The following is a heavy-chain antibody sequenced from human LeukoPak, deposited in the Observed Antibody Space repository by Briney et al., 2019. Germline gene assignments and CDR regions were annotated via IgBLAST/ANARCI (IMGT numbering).Heavy chain of an antibody. CDR1: GYTFTGYY. D-gene: IGHD3-22*01. V-gene: IGHV1-2*02. CDR2: INPNSGGT. J-gene: IGHJ3*02. CDR3: ASGDDSSGYYDAFDI. Sequence: ASVKVSCKASGYTFTGYYMHWVRQAPRQGLEWMGCINPNSGGTNYAQKFQGRVTMARDTSISTAYMELSRLRSDDTAVYYCASGDDSSGYYDAFDIWGQGTMVTVSS.